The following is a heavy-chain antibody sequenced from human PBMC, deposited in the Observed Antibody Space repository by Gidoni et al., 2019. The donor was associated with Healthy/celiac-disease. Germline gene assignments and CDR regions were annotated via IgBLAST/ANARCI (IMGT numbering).Heavy chain of an antibody. Sequence: EVQLVQSGAEVKTPGESLKISCTGSGYSFTRYWSGWVRQMPGKGLAWRGIIEPGDYDTRYSPSCQGQVTISADKSIRTAYLQWSSLKASDTAMYYCARLWGFLNYDYWGQGTLVTVSS. CDR3: ARLWGFLNYDY. D-gene: IGHD7-27*01. CDR1: GYSFTRYW. J-gene: IGHJ4*02. V-gene: IGHV5-51*01. CDR2: IEPGDYDT.